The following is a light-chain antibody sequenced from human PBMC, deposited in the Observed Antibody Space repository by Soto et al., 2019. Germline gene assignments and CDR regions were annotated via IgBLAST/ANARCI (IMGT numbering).Light chain of an antibody. V-gene: IGLV2-18*02. J-gene: IGLJ1*01. CDR1: SSDIGSYNR. CDR2: EVN. Sequence: QSALTQPASVSGSPGQSITISCTGTSSDIGSYNRVSWYQQPPGTAPKLIIYEVNNRPSGVPVRFSGSKSGNTASLTISGLQAEDEADYYCNSFTTSSTYVFGTGTKLTVL. CDR3: NSFTTSSTYV.